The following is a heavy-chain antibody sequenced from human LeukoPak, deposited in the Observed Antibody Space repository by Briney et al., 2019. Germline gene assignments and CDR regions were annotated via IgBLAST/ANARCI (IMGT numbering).Heavy chain of an antibody. CDR1: GYTFTSYD. V-gene: IGHV1-8*01. Sequence: ASVKVSCKASGYTFTSYDINWVRQATGQGLEWMGWMNPNSGNTGYAQKFRGRVTMTRNTSISTAYMELSSLRSEDTAVYYCARGTYDSSGYNWSAYYYYGMDVWGQGTTVTVSS. J-gene: IGHJ6*02. CDR3: ARGTYDSSGYNWSAYYYYGMDV. D-gene: IGHD3-22*01. CDR2: MNPNSGNT.